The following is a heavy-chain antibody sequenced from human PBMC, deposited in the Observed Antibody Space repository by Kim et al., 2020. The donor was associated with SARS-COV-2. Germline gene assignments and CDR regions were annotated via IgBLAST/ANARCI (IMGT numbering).Heavy chain of an antibody. CDR3: TRASYYDFWSEWGHYYGMDV. Sequence: GGSLRLSCTASGFTFGDYAMSWFRQAPGKGLEWVGFIRSKAYGGTTEYAASVKGRFTISRDDSKSIAYLQMNSLKTEDTAVYYCTRASYYDFWSEWGHYYGMDVWGQGTTVTVSS. J-gene: IGHJ6*02. D-gene: IGHD3-3*01. V-gene: IGHV3-49*03. CDR2: IRSKAYGGTT. CDR1: GFTFGDYA.